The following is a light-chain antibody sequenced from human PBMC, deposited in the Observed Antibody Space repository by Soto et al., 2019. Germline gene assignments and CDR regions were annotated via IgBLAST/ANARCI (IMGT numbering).Light chain of an antibody. CDR3: QQYGSSPPYT. CDR1: QSVSSSY. CDR2: GAS. J-gene: IGKJ2*01. Sequence: EIGLTQSPGTLSLSPGERATLSCRASQSVSSSYLAWYQQKPGQAPRLLIYGASSRATGIPDRFSGSGSGTDFTLTISRLEPEDFAVYYCQQYGSSPPYTFGQGTQLAIK. V-gene: IGKV3-20*01.